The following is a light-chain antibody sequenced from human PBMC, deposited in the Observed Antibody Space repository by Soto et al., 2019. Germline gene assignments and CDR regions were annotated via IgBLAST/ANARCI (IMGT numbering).Light chain of an antibody. J-gene: IGKJ2*01. CDR2: DAS. Sequence: EILLAQSPATLSLSPGERATLSCKASQDVSIFLAWYQQKPGQAPRLLIHDASNRATGVPARFSGSGSGRDFTLTITSLEPADFAVYYCQQRSTWLYPFGQGTKLEV. CDR1: QDVSIF. CDR3: QQRSTWLYP. V-gene: IGKV3-11*02.